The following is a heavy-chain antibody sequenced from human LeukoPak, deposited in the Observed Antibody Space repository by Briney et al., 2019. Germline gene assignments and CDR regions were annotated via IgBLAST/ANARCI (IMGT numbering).Heavy chain of an antibody. V-gene: IGHV6-1*01. D-gene: IGHD6-13*01. J-gene: IGHJ6*03. CDR3: ARELIIAAAQYYYYYYMDV. CDR2: TYYRSKWYN. CDR1: GDSVSSNSAA. Sequence: SQTLSLTCAISGDSVSSNSAAWNWIRQSPSRGLEWLGRTYYRSKWYNDYAVSVKSRITINPDTSKNQFSLQLNSVTPEDTAVYYCARELIIAAAQYYYYYYMDVWGKGTTVTVSS.